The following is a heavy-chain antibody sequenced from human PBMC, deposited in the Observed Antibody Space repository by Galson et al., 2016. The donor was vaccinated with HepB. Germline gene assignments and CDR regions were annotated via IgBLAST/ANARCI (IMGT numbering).Heavy chain of an antibody. Sequence: SVKVSCKASGYTFTNYAMHWVRQAPGQRLEWMGWINAGNGNTKSSQKFQGRVTITRDTSASTAYMGPSGLRSEDTAVYYCARDGKRITVFGVVFPYYFDAWGQGTLVTVSS. CDR2: INAGNGNT. J-gene: IGHJ4*02. CDR3: ARDGKRITVFGVVFPYYFDA. CDR1: GYTFTNYA. V-gene: IGHV1-3*01. D-gene: IGHD3-3*01.